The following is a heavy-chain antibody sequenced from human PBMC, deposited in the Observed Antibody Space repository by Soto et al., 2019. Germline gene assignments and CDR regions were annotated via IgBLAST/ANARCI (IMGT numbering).Heavy chain of an antibody. CDR1: GFTFSSFE. Sequence: PGGSLRLSCAASGFTFSSFEMTWVRQAPGKGLEWVSYITSGVSTTYYADSVKGRFTISRDNAKNSLYLQMNSLSADDTAVYYCARASMVRGIIGWFDPWGQGTLVTVSS. CDR2: ITSGVSTT. J-gene: IGHJ5*02. V-gene: IGHV3-48*03. D-gene: IGHD3-10*01. CDR3: ARASMVRGIIGWFDP.